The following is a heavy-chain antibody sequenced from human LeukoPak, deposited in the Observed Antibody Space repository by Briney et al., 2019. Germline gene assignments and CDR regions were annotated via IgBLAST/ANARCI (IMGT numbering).Heavy chain of an antibody. J-gene: IGHJ6*04. D-gene: IGHD3-9*01. Sequence: ASVKVSCKASGYTFTSYDINWVRQATGQGLEWMGWMNPNSGNTGYAQKFQGRVTMTRNTSISTAYMELSSLRSEDAAVYYCASDYDILTGPKPYYYYGMDVWGKGTTVTVSS. CDR1: GYTFTSYD. CDR2: MNPNSGNT. CDR3: ASDYDILTGPKPYYYYGMDV. V-gene: IGHV1-8*01.